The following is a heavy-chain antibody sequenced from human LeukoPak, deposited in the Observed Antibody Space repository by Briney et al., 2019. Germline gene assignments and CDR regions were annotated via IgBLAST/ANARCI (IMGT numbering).Heavy chain of an antibody. CDR2: INPSGGST. V-gene: IGHV1-46*03. CDR1: GCTFTSYY. CDR3: ARETAVAGGFDY. Sequence: ASVKVSCKASGCTFTSYYMHWVRQAPGQGLEWMGIINPSGGSTSYAQKFQGRVTMTRDTSTSTVYMELSSLRSEDTAVYYCARETAVAGGFDYWGQGTLVTVSS. D-gene: IGHD6-19*01. J-gene: IGHJ4*02.